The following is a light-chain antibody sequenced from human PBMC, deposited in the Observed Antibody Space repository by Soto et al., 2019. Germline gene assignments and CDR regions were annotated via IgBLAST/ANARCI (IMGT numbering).Light chain of an antibody. Sequence: EIVLTQSPGTLSLSPGERATLSCSASQSVSRSYLAWYQQKPGQAPRLLIYGASTRATGIPARFSGSGSGTEFTLTISSLQSEDFAVYYCQQYNNWPWTFGQGTKVDIK. J-gene: IGKJ1*01. CDR2: GAS. CDR1: QSVSRSY. CDR3: QQYNNWPWT. V-gene: IGKV3-15*01.